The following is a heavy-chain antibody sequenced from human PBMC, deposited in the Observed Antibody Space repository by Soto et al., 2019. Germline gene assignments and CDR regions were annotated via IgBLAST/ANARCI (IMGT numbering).Heavy chain of an antibody. V-gene: IGHV1-69*01. CDR3: ARDRNRNYYDSSGYYYFDY. J-gene: IGHJ4*02. Sequence: QVQLVQSGAEVKKPGSSVKVSCKASGGTFSSYAISWVRQAPGQGLEWMGGIIPIFGTANYAQKFQGRVTITADESTSTAYMELSSLRFQDTAVCYCARDRNRNYYDSSGYYYFDYWGQGTLVTVSS. CDR2: IIPIFGTA. D-gene: IGHD3-22*01. CDR1: GGTFSSYA.